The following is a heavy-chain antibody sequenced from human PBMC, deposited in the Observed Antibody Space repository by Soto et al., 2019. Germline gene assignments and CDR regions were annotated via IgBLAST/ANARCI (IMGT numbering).Heavy chain of an antibody. Sequence: QVQLVESGGGVVQPGRSLKLSCADSGFTFSSYAMHWVRQAPGKGLEWVAIISHDGSIKYYADSVKGRFTISRDNSKNTLYLQMNSLRAEDTAVYYCARDLSGYGYDYWGQGTLVTVSS. V-gene: IGHV3-30*04. CDR2: ISHDGSIK. D-gene: IGHD5-18*01. CDR1: GFTFSSYA. J-gene: IGHJ4*02. CDR3: ARDLSGYGYDY.